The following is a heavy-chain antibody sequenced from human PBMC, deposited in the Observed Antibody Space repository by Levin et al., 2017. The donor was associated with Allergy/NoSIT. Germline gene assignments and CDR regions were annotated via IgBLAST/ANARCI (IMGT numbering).Heavy chain of an antibody. CDR2: ISGSGGST. V-gene: IGHV3-23*01. D-gene: IGHD2-15*01. CDR1: GFTFSGYA. J-gene: IGHJ6*02. CDR3: AKECSGGTCYSGGNYYYYGMDG. Sequence: GESLKISCAASGFTFSGYAMSWVRQAPGKGLEWVSSISGSGGSTYNADSVKGRFTISRDNSKNTLELQMNSLRAEDTAVYYCAKECSGGTCYSGGNYYYYGMDGWGQGTTVTVS.